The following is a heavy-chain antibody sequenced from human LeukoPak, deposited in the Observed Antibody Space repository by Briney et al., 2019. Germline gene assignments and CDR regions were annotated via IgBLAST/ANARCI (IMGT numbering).Heavy chain of an antibody. J-gene: IGHJ6*02. V-gene: IGHV3-49*04. CDR3: TTSYLYYYYYGMDV. CDR1: GFTFGDYA. Sequence: GSLRLSCTASGFTFGDYAMSWVRQAPGKGLEWVGFIRSKAYGGTTEYAASVKGRFTISRDDSKSIAYLQMNSLKTEDTAVYYCTTSYLYYYYYGMDVWGQGTTVTVSS. D-gene: IGHD3-10*01. CDR2: IRSKAYGGTT.